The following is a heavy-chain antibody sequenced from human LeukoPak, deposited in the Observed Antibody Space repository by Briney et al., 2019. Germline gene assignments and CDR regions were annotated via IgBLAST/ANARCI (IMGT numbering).Heavy chain of an antibody. Sequence: LRLSCAASGFTFSSYAMSWIRQHPGKGLEWIGYIYYSGSTYYNPSLKSRVTISVDTSKNQFSLKLSSVTAADTAVYYCARDYCSGGSCYPDYWGQGTLVTVSS. CDR2: IYYSGST. D-gene: IGHD2-15*01. J-gene: IGHJ4*02. CDR1: GFTFSSYA. V-gene: IGHV4-31*02. CDR3: ARDYCSGGSCYPDY.